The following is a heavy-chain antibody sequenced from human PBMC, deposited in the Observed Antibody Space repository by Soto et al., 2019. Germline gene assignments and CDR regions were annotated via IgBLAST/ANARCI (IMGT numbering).Heavy chain of an antibody. J-gene: IGHJ5*02. CDR1: GDSIISSDFY. D-gene: IGHD3-3*02. V-gene: IGHV4-39*01. CDR3: ARHYLALRKNNWFDP. CDR2: IFYLGSS. Sequence: SETLSLTCTVSGDSIISSDFYWGWGRQPPGKGLEWIGSIFYLGSSYYNPSLKSRVTMSVDTSKNQFSLRLRSVTAADTALYFCARHYLALRKNNWFDPWRQGIMVTVSS.